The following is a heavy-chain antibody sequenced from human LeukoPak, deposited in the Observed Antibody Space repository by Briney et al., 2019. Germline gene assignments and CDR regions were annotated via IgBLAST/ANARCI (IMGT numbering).Heavy chain of an antibody. CDR2: IYHSGST. V-gene: IGHV4-30-2*01. J-gene: IGHJ4*02. CDR3: ARFVVGSSGYDY. Sequence: SQTLSLTCAVYGGSISSGGYSWSWIRQPPGKGLEWIGYIYHSGSTYYNPSLKSRVTISVDRSKNQFSLKLSSVTAADTAVYYCARFVVGSSGYDYWGQGTLVTVSS. CDR1: GGSISSGGYS. D-gene: IGHD3-22*01.